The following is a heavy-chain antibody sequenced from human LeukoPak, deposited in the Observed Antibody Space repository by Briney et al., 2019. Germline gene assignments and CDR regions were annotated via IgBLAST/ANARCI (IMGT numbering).Heavy chain of an antibody. CDR2: IYSGGST. D-gene: IGHD6-13*01. J-gene: IGHJ4*02. CDR1: GFTVSSNY. CDR3: ARGPSIAAAGTTFPFDY. V-gene: IGHV3-53*01. Sequence: GGSMRLSCAASGFTVSSNYMSWVRQAPGKGLEWVSVIYSGGSTYYADSVKGRFTISRDNSKNTLYLQMNGLRAEETAVYYCARGPSIAAAGTTFPFDYWGQGTLVTVSS.